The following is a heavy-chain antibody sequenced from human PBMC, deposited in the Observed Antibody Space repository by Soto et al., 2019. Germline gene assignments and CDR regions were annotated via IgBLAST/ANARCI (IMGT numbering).Heavy chain of an antibody. CDR2: IYSGGST. CDR1: GFTVSSND. Sequence: GGSLGLSCAASGFTVSSNDVSWVRQAPGKGLEWVSVIYSGGSTYYADSVKGRFTISRDNSKNTLYLQMNSLRAEDTAVYYCARDPDSSLGYWGQGTLVTVSS. J-gene: IGHJ4*02. V-gene: IGHV3-66*01. D-gene: IGHD6-13*01. CDR3: ARDPDSSLGY.